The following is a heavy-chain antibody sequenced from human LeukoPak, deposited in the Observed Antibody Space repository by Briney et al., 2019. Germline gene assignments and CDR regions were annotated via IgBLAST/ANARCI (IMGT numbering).Heavy chain of an antibody. V-gene: IGHV4-34*01. D-gene: IGHD5-18*01. J-gene: IGHJ4*02. Sequence: SETLSLTCAVYGGSFSGYYWSWIRQPPGKGLEWIGEINHSGSTNYNPSLKSRVTISVDTSKNQFSLKLSSVTAADTAVYYCARRDTAMVCWGQGTLVTVSS. CDR3: ARRDTAMVC. CDR2: INHSGST. CDR1: GGSFSGYY.